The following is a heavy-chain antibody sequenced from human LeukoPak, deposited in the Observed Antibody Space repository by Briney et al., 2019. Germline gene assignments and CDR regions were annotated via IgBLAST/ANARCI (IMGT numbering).Heavy chain of an antibody. CDR2: INQDKTAL. Sequence: GGSLRLSCAASGFTFSRFWMNWVRQAPGEGLEWVASINQDKTALRYVDSVRGRFTISRDNARSLLYLEMSSLRAEDTAVYFCARLKDYRTVYDYWGPGTLVTVSS. V-gene: IGHV3-7*02. CDR1: GFTFSRFW. D-gene: IGHD4-11*01. J-gene: IGHJ4*02. CDR3: ARLKDYRTVYDY.